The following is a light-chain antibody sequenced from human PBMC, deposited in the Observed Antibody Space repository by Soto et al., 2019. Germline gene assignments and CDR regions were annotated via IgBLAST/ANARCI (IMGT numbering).Light chain of an antibody. CDR3: QTWGTGIHVV. Sequence: QPVLTQSPSASASLGASVKLTCTLSSGHSTYAIAWHQQQPEKGPRHLMKIKSDGSPIKGDGIPDRFSGSSSGAERYLTISSLQSEDEADYYCQTWGTGIHVVFGGGTKLTVL. CDR2: IKSDGSP. CDR1: SGHSTYA. V-gene: IGLV4-69*01. J-gene: IGLJ2*01.